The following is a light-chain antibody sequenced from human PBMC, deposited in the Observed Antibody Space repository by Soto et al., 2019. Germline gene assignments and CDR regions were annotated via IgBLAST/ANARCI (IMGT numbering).Light chain of an antibody. Sequence: EIVMTQSPLSLPVTPGEPASMSCRSSHSILHGNGYNYLDWYLQKPGQSPRLLIYLGSHRASGVPDRFSGSGSGTDFTLTISRVEDEDVGVYYCMQDLQTPYTFGQGTKLEIK. CDR1: HSILHGNGYNY. J-gene: IGKJ2*01. V-gene: IGKV2-28*01. CDR3: MQDLQTPYT. CDR2: LGS.